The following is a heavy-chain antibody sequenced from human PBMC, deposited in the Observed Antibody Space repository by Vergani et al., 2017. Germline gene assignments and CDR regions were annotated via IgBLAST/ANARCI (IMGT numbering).Heavy chain of an antibody. CDR2: VDPEDGQI. CDR3: ASRQVSGYRGTAGDY. J-gene: IGHJ4*01. D-gene: IGHD5-12*01. Sequence: EVQLVQSGAEVKKPGSSMKISCKVSGYTLSDYYIHWVQQAPGKGLEWMGLVDPEDGQIIYAEKFQGRVTITADTSTNTAYMELRSLRSEDTAVYYCASRQVSGYRGTAGDYWGQGSLVTVSS. V-gene: IGHV1-69-2*01. CDR1: GYTLSDYY.